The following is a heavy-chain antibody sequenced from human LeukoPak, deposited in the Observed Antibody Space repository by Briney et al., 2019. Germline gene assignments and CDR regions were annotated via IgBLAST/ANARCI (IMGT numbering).Heavy chain of an antibody. CDR1: GFTFSDYY. J-gene: IGHJ4*02. CDR3: ARRRDYLDY. V-gene: IGHV3-11*01. Sequence: GGSLRLSCAASGFTFSDYYMSWIRQAPGEGLEYISYIGSSGTTLFYADSVKGRFTISRGNAKNSLYLEMNNLRAEDTAVYYCARRRDYLDYWGQGTLVTVSS. CDR2: IGSSGTTL.